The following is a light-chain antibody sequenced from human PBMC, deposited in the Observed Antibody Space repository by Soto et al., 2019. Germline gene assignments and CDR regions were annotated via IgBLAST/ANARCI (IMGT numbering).Light chain of an antibody. CDR2: EVS. V-gene: IGLV2-14*01. Sequence: QSVLTQPASVSGSPGQSITISCTGTSSDVGGYNYVSWYQQHPGKAPKLMIYEVSNRPSGVSIRFSGSKSGNTASLTISGLQAEDEADYYCSSYTSSSTLVFGGGTKLNVL. CDR3: SSYTSSSTLV. CDR1: SSDVGGYNY. J-gene: IGLJ2*01.